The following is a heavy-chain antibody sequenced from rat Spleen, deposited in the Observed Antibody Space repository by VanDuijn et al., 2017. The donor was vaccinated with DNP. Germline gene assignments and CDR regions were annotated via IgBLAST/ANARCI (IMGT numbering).Heavy chain of an antibody. CDR1: GFTFSNYD. V-gene: IGHV5S23*01. Sequence: EVQLVESGGDLVQPGRSLKLSCAASGFTFSNYDLAWVRQSPPKGLEWVASITTSGGSTYYRDSVKGRFTVSRDDAGSTLYLQMDSLRSEDTATYYCAREGSGALFAYWGQGTLVTVSA. CDR2: ITTSGGST. D-gene: IGHD1-1*01. J-gene: IGHJ3*01. CDR3: AREGSGALFAY.